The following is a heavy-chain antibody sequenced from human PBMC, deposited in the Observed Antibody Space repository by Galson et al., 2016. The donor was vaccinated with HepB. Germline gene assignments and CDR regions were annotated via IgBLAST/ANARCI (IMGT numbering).Heavy chain of an antibody. J-gene: IGHJ6*02. Sequence: SVKVSCKASGYTFTSYAMHWVRQAPGQRLEWMGWINAGNGNTKYSQKFQGRVTITRDTSASTAYMELSSLRSEDTAVYYCARGYFRGGSYLYYYGMDVWGQGTTVTVSS. V-gene: IGHV1-3*01. CDR1: GYTFTSYA. CDR2: INAGNGNT. D-gene: IGHD1-26*01. CDR3: ARGYFRGGSYLYYYGMDV.